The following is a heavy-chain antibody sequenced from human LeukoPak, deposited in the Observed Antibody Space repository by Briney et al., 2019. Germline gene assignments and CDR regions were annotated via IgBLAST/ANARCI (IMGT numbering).Heavy chain of an antibody. Sequence: GGSLRLSCAASGFTFSSYAMHWVRQAPGKGLEWVAVISYDGSNKYYADSVKGRFTISRDNSKNTLYLQMNSLRAEDTAVYYCAKGPHFDYWGQGTLVTVSS. J-gene: IGHJ4*02. V-gene: IGHV3-30-3*01. CDR3: AKGPHFDY. CDR1: GFTFSSYA. CDR2: ISYDGSNK.